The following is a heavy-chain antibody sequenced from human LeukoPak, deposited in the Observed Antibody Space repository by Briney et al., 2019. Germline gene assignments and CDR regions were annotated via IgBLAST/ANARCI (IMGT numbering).Heavy chain of an antibody. CDR1: GFTFSNSA. D-gene: IGHD6-19*01. J-gene: IGHJ4*01. Sequence: GGSLRLSCAASGFTFSNSAMSWVRQAPGKGLEWVSTLSGSGTTTYYADSVKGRFTISRDNSKNTLYLQMNSLRAEDAAVYYCAKGIYSSGWSYFDYWGHGTLVTVSS. V-gene: IGHV3-23*01. CDR3: AKGIYSSGWSYFDY. CDR2: LSGSGTTT.